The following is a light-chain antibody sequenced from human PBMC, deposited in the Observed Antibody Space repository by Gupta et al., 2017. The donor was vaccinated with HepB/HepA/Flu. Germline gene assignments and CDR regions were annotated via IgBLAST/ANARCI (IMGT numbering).Light chain of an antibody. CDR3: CSYTSSSTLV. V-gene: IGLV2-14*03. J-gene: IGLJ3*02. Sequence: QSALTQAASVSGSPGQSITISCTGTSSDIGAYNYVSWYQQHPDKAPKLMIYDVSSRPSGVSNRFSGSKSGNTASLITSGLQAEDEADYYCCSYTSSSTLVFGGGTKLTVL. CDR1: SSDIGAYNY. CDR2: DVS.